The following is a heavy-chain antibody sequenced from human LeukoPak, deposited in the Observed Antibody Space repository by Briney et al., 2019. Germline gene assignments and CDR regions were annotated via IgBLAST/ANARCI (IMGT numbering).Heavy chain of an antibody. CDR2: INPNSGGT. CDR3: ARDDGAYYYDSSGYYDAFDI. V-gene: IGHV1-2*02. CDR1: GYTFTSYG. D-gene: IGHD3-22*01. Sequence: ASVKVSCKASGYTFTSYGISWVRQAPGQGLEWMGWINPNSGGTNYAQKFQGRVTMTRDTSISTAYMELSRLRSDDTAVYYCARDDGAYYYDSSGYYDAFDIWGQGTMVTVSS. J-gene: IGHJ3*02.